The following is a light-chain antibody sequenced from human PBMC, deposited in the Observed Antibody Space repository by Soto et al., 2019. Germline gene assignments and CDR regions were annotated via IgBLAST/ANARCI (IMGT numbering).Light chain of an antibody. CDR2: KAS. Sequence: DIQMTQSPSTLSASVGDRVTITCRASQSISSWLAWYQQKPGKAPKLLIYKASSLESGVPSRFSGSGSGTEFTLTISSLQPDDFATYYCQQYNSWAFTFGPGTKVDIK. CDR1: QSISSW. J-gene: IGKJ3*01. V-gene: IGKV1-5*03. CDR3: QQYNSWAFT.